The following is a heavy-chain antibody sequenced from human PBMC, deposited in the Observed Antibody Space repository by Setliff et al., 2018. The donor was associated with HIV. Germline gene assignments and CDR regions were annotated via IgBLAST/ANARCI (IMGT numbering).Heavy chain of an antibody. V-gene: IGHV4-38-2*01. J-gene: IGHJ4*03. CDR3: ARRGAYGYDYFDY. CDR2: IFHSAAT. D-gene: IGHD5-12*01. CDR1: GYSISSGYY. Sequence: KPSETLSLTCAVSGYSISSGYYWGWIRQPPGKGLEWIGSIFHSAATNYNPSLKSRVTISIDTSKNQFSLKLTSVTAADTAVYYCARRGAYGYDYFDYWVPETLLVTVSS.